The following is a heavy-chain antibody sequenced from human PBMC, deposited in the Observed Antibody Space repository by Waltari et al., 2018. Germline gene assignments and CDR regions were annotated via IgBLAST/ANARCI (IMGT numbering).Heavy chain of an antibody. CDR1: GGSISSYY. V-gene: IGHV4-59*01. CDR2: IYYSGST. Sequence: QVQLQESGPGLVKPSETLSLTCTVSGGSISSYYWRWIRQPPGKGLEWIGYIYYSGSTNYNPSLKSRVTISVDTSKNQFSLKLSSVTAADTAVYYCARVLCITGTTYRGCYYYYMDVWGKGTTVTVSS. D-gene: IGHD1-7*01. CDR3: ARVLCITGTTYRGCYYYYMDV. J-gene: IGHJ6*03.